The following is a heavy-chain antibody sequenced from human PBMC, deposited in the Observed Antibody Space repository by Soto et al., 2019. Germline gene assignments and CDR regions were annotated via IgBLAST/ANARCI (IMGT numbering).Heavy chain of an antibody. CDR2: IYHSGST. CDR3: ARRHGGDRSRGAFDI. D-gene: IGHD2-21*01. J-gene: IGHJ3*02. V-gene: IGHV4-30-2*01. CDR1: GGSISSGGYS. Sequence: QLQLQESGSGLVKPSQTLSLTCAVSGGSISSGGYSWSWIRQPPGKGLEWIGYIYHSGSTYYNASLKSRVTISVDSSKNQFSLKLSSVTAADTAVYYCARRHGGDRSRGAFDIWGQGTMVTVSS.